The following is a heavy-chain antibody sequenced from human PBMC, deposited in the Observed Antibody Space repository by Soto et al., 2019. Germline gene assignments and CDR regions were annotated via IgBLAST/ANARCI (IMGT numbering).Heavy chain of an antibody. CDR1: GLTFSSYW. J-gene: IGHJ4*02. D-gene: IGHD6-19*01. CDR3: AGGSGWLIDY. CDR2: IKKDGSEI. Sequence: QPGGSLRLSCEASGLTFSSYWMNWVRQAPGKGLEWVAIIKKDGSEIHYVDSVKGRFTISRDNAKNSLYLQMNGPRAEDTAVYYCAGGSGWLIDYWGRGTLVTVSS. V-gene: IGHV3-7*03.